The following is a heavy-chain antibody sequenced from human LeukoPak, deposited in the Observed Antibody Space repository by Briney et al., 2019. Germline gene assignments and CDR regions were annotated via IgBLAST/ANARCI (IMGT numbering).Heavy chain of an antibody. CDR3: ATGYSMTTVTKKYNWFDP. CDR1: GYTLTELS. Sequence: ASVKVSCKVSGYTLTELSMHWVRQAPGKGLEWMGGFDPEDGETIYAQKFQGRVTMTEDTSTDTAYMELSSLRSEDTAVYYCATGYSMTTVTKKYNWFDPWGQGTLVTVSS. CDR2: FDPEDGET. V-gene: IGHV1-24*01. J-gene: IGHJ5*02. D-gene: IGHD4-17*01.